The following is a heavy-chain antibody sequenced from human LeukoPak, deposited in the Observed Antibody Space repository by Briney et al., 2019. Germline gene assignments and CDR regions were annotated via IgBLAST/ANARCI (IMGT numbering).Heavy chain of an antibody. J-gene: IGHJ4*02. Sequence: PGGSLRLSCAASGFTFSNYCMSWARQAPGRGLEWVSVIRGSGGGTYYADSVKGRFTISRNNSKNTVYLQMNSLRAEDTAVYYCVKARMPHCGTDCLESWGQGTLVTVSS. D-gene: IGHD2-21*02. CDR2: IRGSGGGT. CDR3: VKARMPHCGTDCLES. CDR1: GFTFSNYC. V-gene: IGHV3-23*01.